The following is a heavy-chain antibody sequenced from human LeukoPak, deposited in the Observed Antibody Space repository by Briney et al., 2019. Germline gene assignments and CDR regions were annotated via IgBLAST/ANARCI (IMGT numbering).Heavy chain of an antibody. CDR2: IYPGDSDT. Sequence: GESLKISCKGSGYTFSSYWIGWVRQMPGKGLEWMGIIYPGDSDTRYSPSLQGQVTISVDTSIGTAYLQWSSLKASDTATYYCARQNDFRLDYWGQGTLVTVSS. V-gene: IGHV5-51*01. D-gene: IGHD3-3*01. CDR3: ARQNDFRLDY. J-gene: IGHJ4*02. CDR1: GYTFSSYW.